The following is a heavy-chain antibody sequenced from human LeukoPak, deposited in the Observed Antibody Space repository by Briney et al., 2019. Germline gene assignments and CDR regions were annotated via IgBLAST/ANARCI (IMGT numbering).Heavy chain of an antibody. D-gene: IGHD5-24*01. Sequence: PGGSLRLSCAASGFTFSSYDMHWVRQAPGKGLEWVAFTRFDGSDKYYADSVKGRFTISRDNSKNTLYLQMNSLRAEDTAVYYCARGVSGRDGYNRDYYYMDVWGKGTTVTISS. CDR1: GFTFSSYD. CDR2: TRFDGSDK. J-gene: IGHJ6*03. V-gene: IGHV3-30*02. CDR3: ARGVSGRDGYNRDYYYMDV.